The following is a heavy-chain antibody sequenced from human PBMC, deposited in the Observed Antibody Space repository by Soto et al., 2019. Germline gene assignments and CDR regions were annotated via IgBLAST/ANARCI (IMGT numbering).Heavy chain of an antibody. D-gene: IGHD3-16*01. CDR2: ISGSGGST. J-gene: IGHJ4*02. V-gene: IGHV3-23*01. CDR3: AKNLKYYIWGSKDY. CDR1: GFTFSSYA. Sequence: EVQLLESGGGLVQPGGSLRLSCAASGFTFSSYAMSWVRQAPGKGLEWVSAISGSGGSTYYADSVKGRFTIFRDNSKNTLYLQMNSLRAEDTAVYYCAKNLKYYIWGSKDYWGQGTLVTVSS.